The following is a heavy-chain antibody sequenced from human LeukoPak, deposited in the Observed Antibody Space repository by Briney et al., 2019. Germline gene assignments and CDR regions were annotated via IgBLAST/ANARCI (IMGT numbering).Heavy chain of an antibody. Sequence: SETLSLTCTVSGGSISSYYWSWIRQPPGKGLEWIGYIYYSGSTNYNPSLKSRVTISVDTSKNQFSLKLSSVTAADTAVYYCAREKGDDNSGYYYNWFDPWGQGTLVTVSS. J-gene: IGHJ5*02. D-gene: IGHD3-22*01. CDR1: GGSISSYY. CDR2: IYYSGST. V-gene: IGHV4-59*01. CDR3: AREKGDDNSGYYYNWFDP.